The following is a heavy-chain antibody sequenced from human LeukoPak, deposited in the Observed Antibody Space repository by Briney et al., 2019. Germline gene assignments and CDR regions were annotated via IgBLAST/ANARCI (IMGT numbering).Heavy chain of an antibody. J-gene: IGHJ4*02. Sequence: NPSETLSLTCAVYGGSFSGYYWSWIRQPPGKGLEWIGEINHSGSTNYNPSLKSRVTISVDTSKNQFSLKLSSVTAADTAVYYCARGTGTEFDYWGQGTLVTVSS. CDR2: INHSGST. D-gene: IGHD1-1*01. CDR1: GGSFSGYY. CDR3: ARGTGTEFDY. V-gene: IGHV4-34*01.